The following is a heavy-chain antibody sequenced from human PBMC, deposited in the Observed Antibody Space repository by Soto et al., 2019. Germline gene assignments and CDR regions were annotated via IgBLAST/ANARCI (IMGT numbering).Heavy chain of an antibody. V-gene: IGHV1-46*01. CDR2: IKPNDGTT. D-gene: IGHD3-10*01. CDR1: GYTFSDYQ. CDR3: VRETGAFED. J-gene: IGHJ4*02. Sequence: QVQLVLFGIEVKKPGASLHLSCKASGYTFSDYQMHWVRQATGQGLEWMGVIKPNDGTTFYAQRFQGRVTMTRDTSTSTVYMDLSRLTFEDTAIYYCVRETGAFEDWGQGTLVTVSS.